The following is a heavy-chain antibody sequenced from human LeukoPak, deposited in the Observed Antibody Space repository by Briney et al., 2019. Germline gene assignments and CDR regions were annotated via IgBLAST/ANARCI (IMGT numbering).Heavy chain of an antibody. CDR1: GYTFTGYY. J-gene: IGHJ3*02. D-gene: IGHD5-24*01. V-gene: IGHV1-2*06. Sequence: ASVKVSCKASGYTFTGYYMHWVRQAPGQGLEWMGRINPNSGGTNYAQKFQGRVTMTRDTSISTAYMELSRLRSDDTAVYYCARARDRSIGDASDIWGQGTMVTVSS. CDR3: ARARDRSIGDASDI. CDR2: INPNSGGT.